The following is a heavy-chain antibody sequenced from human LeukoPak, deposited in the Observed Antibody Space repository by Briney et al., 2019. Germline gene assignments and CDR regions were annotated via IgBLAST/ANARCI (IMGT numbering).Heavy chain of an antibody. V-gene: IGHV3-53*04. D-gene: IGHD4-17*01. CDR1: GFNVSSTY. CDR3: ARGPDNYGDPYFDY. Sequence: GGSLRLSCAGSGFNVSSTYMIWVRQAPGKGLEWVSLIYSGGTTYYADSVKGRFTISRHNSKNTLYLQMNSLSTEDTAVYYCARGPDNYGDPYFDYWGQGTLVTVSS. CDR2: IYSGGTT. J-gene: IGHJ4*02.